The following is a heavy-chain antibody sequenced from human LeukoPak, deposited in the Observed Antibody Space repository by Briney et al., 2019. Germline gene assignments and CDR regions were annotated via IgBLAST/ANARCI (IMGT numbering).Heavy chain of an antibody. J-gene: IGHJ4*02. CDR1: GFTFNKYW. Sequence: GGSLRLSCAASGFTFNKYWLTWVRQAPGKGLEWVANINQDDSQIYDLESVEGRFTITRDNAKNSLHLQINYLRAEDTAVYYYARGYYYSGTYYLSFFDYWGQGTLVTVSS. V-gene: IGHV3-7*01. CDR2: INQDDSQI. D-gene: IGHD3-10*01. CDR3: ARGYYYSGTYYLSFFDY.